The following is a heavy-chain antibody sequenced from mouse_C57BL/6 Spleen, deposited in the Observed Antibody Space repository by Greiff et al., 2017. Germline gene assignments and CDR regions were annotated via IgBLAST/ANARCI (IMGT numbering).Heavy chain of an antibody. CDR3: ASNYYGSSWFAY. J-gene: IGHJ3*01. CDR1: GYSFTDYN. D-gene: IGHD1-1*01. V-gene: IGHV1-39*01. Sequence: LKESGPELVKPGASVKISCKASGYSFTDYNMNWVKQSNGKSLEWIGVINPNYGTTSYNQKFKGKATLTVDQSSSTAYMQLNSLTSEDSAVYYCASNYYGSSWFAYWGQGTLVTVSA. CDR2: INPNYGTT.